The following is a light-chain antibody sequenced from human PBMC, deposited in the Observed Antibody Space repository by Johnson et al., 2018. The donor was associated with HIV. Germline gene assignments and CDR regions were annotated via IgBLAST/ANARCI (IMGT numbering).Light chain of an antibody. CDR3: GTWDSSLRAGF. J-gene: IGLJ1*01. CDR2: DTN. CDR1: SSNIGNNY. Sequence: QSVLTQPPSVSAAPGQKVTISCSGSSSNIGNNYVSWYQQVPGTAPKLLIYDTNKRPPGIPDRLSGSKSGTSATLGITGPQTGDAADYYCGTWDSSLRAGFVGTGTKVTVL. V-gene: IGLV1-51*01.